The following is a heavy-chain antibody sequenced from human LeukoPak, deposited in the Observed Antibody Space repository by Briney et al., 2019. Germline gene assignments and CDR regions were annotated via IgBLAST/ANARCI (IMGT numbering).Heavy chain of an antibody. J-gene: IGHJ6*02. CDR3: ARGGYQLPFYYYYGMDV. CDR1: GFTFSSYA. Sequence: GGSLRLSCAASGFTFSSYAMHWVRQAPGKGLEWVAVISYDGSNKYYADSVKGRFTISRDNSKNTLYLQMNSLRAEDTAVYYCARGGYQLPFYYYYGMDVWGQGTTVTVSS. D-gene: IGHD2-2*01. CDR2: ISYDGSNK. V-gene: IGHV3-30-3*01.